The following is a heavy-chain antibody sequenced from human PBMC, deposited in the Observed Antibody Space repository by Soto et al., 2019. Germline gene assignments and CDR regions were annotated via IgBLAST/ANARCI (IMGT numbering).Heavy chain of an antibody. J-gene: IGHJ4*02. CDR3: ATASAGYTFGFDL. CDR2: IVVGNGNT. CDR1: GFTFPTST. Sequence: GASVKVSCKASGFTFPTSTIQWVRQTRGHRLEWIGWIVVGNGNTNFAQDLRQRVTFSRDMSTSTAYMDVSTLRSDGTAMYYCATASAGYTFGFDLWGQGSLVTVSS. D-gene: IGHD6-13*01. V-gene: IGHV1-58*02.